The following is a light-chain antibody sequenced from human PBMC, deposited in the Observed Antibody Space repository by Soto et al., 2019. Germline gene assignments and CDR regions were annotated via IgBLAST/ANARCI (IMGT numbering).Light chain of an antibody. V-gene: IGKV3-20*01. J-gene: IGKJ1*01. CDR1: QRISSNY. CDR2: AAS. Sequence: DIVLTQSPGTLSLSPGXRATLSCRASQRISSNYLGWYQQKPGQAPRLLIYAASSRATGIPDRFSGSGSGTDFTLTISRLEPEDFAVYYCQDYGSSPQTFCQGTKVDIK. CDR3: QDYGSSPQT.